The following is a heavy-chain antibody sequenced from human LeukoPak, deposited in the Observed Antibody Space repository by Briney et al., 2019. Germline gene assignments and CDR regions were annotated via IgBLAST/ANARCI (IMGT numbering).Heavy chain of an antibody. V-gene: IGHV3-11*01. Sequence: GGSLRLSCTASRFTFSHYYMSWVRQPPGEGLEWVAYMSGNGDSIFYADSVNGRFTISRDNANNLLSLQMNSLRADDTAIYYCVKGATMTNWGQGTLVTVSS. CDR3: VKGATMTN. CDR2: MSGNGDSI. CDR1: RFTFSHYY. D-gene: IGHD5-12*01. J-gene: IGHJ4*02.